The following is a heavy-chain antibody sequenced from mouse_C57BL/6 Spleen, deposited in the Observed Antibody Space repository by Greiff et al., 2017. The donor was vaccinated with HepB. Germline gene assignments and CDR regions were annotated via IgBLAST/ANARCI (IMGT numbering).Heavy chain of an antibody. CDR1: GFTFSDYG. CDR2: ISSGSSTI. V-gene: IGHV5-17*01. Sequence: EVKVVESGGGLVKPGGSLKLSCAASGFTFSDYGMHWVRQAPEKGLEWVAYISSGSSTIYYADTVKGRFTISRDNAKNTLFLQMTSLRSEDTAMYYCARDGWYFDVWGTGTTVTVSS. CDR3: ARDGWYFDV. J-gene: IGHJ1*03.